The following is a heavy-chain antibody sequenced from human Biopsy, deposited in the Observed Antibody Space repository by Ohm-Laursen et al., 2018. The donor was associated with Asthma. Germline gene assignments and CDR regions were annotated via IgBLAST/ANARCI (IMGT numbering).Heavy chain of an antibody. Sequence: SLRLSCSASGFTFRRYWMHWVRQAPGKGLVWVSRINDDGTSITYADSVTGRFTISRDNAKNMLYLQMKSLRAEDTAVYYCANIGGDAFDIWGQGTMVTVSS. J-gene: IGHJ3*02. V-gene: IGHV3-74*01. CDR3: ANIGGDAFDI. D-gene: IGHD3-16*02. CDR2: INDDGTSI. CDR1: GFTFRRYW.